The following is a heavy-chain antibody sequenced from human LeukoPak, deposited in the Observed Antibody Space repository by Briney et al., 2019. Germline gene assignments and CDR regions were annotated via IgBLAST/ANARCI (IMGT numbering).Heavy chain of an antibody. CDR3: ARERGGYSYGLIYYYYYMDV. CDR2: INHSGST. CDR1: GGSFSGYY. J-gene: IGHJ6*03. Sequence: SETLSLTCAVYGGSFSGYYWSWIRQPPGKGLEGIREINHSGSTNYNTPLKSRVTILVDTSKNQFFLKLSPVSAADTAVYYCARERGGYSYGLIYYYYYMDVWGKGTTVTVSS. D-gene: IGHD5-18*01. V-gene: IGHV4-34*01.